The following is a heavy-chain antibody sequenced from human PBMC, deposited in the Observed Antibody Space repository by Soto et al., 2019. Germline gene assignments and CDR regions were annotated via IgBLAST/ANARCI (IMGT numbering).Heavy chain of an antibody. J-gene: IGHJ4*02. CDR3: ARDRGILRRFDY. CDR1: GFTFSNYA. V-gene: IGHV3-23*01. D-gene: IGHD2-15*01. Sequence: PGGSLRLSCAASGFTFSNYAMSWVRQAPGKGLEWVSGISGSGGSTYYADSVKGRFTISRDNSKNTLYLQMNSLRGEGTAVYYCARDRGILRRFDYWGQGTLVTVSS. CDR2: ISGSGGST.